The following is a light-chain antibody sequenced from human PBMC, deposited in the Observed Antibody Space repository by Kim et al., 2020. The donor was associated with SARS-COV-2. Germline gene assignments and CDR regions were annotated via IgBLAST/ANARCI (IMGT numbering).Light chain of an antibody. CDR1: QSISSW. Sequence: ASVGDRVTITFRASQSISSWLAWYQQKPGKAPKLLIYKASSLESGVPSRFSGSGSGTEFTLTISSLQPDDFATYYCQQYNSYRWTFGQGTKVDIK. V-gene: IGKV1-5*03. CDR3: QQYNSYRWT. CDR2: KAS. J-gene: IGKJ1*01.